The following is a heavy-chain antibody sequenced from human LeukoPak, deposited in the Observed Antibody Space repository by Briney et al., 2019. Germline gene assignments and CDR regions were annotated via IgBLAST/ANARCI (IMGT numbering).Heavy chain of an antibody. J-gene: IGHJ5*02. V-gene: IGHV4-39*07. CDR3: AREGNIVVVPAAYAGGGGSGSYYDLFAWFDP. CDR2: IYYSGST. CDR1: GGSISSSSYY. Sequence: SETLSLTCSVSGGSISSSSYYWGWIRQPPGKGLEWIGSIYYSGSTSYHPSLKIRITISVYTSKNQFSLKLSSVTAADTAVYYCAREGNIVVVPAAYAGGGGSGSYYDLFAWFDPWGQGTLVTVSS. D-gene: IGHD2-2*01.